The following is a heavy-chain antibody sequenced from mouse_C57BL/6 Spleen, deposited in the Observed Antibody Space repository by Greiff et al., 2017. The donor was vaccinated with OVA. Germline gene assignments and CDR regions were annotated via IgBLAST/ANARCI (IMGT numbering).Heavy chain of an antibody. V-gene: IGHV3-6*01. D-gene: IGHD2-4*01. CDR2: ISYDGSN. CDR1: GYSITSGYY. CDR3: ARVDYYEAMDY. Sequence: EVKLQESGPGLVKPSQSLSLTCSVTGYSITSGYYWNWIRQFPGNKLEWMGYISYDGSNNYNPSLKNRISITRDTSKNPFFRKLNSVTTEDTATVYCARVDYYEAMDYWGQGTSVTVSS. J-gene: IGHJ4*01.